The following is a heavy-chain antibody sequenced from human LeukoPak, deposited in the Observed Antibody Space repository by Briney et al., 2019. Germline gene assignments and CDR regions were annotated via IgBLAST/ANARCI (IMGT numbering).Heavy chain of an antibody. J-gene: IGHJ6*02. CDR1: GYSFTSYW. Sequence: GESLKISCKGSGYSFTSYWIGWVRQMPGKDLEWMGIIYPGDSDTRYSPSFQGQVTISADKSISTAYLQWSSLKASDTAMYYCARRCSGGSCYTDYGMDVWGQGTTVTVSS. D-gene: IGHD2-15*01. CDR2: IYPGDSDT. CDR3: ARRCSGGSCYTDYGMDV. V-gene: IGHV5-51*01.